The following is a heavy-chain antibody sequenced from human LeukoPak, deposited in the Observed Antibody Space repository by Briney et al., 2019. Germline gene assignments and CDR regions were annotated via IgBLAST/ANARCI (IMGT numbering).Heavy chain of an antibody. V-gene: IGHV4-39*01. CDR3: AVSSRLKPPDY. Sequence: SETLSLTCTVSGGSISSSSYYWGWIRQPPGKGLEWIGSIYYSGSTYYNPSLKSRVTISVDTSKNQFSPKLSSVTAADTAAYYCAVSSRLKPPDYWGQGTLVTVSS. J-gene: IGHJ4*02. CDR1: GGSISSSSYY. CDR2: IYYSGST.